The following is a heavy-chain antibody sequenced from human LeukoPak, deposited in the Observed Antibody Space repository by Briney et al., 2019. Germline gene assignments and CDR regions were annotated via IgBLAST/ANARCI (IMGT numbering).Heavy chain of an antibody. V-gene: IGHV1-69*05. CDR2: IIPIFGTA. Sequence: SVKVPCKASVGTFSSYAISWVRQAPGQGLEWMGRIIPIFGTANYAQKFQGRVTITTDESTSTAYMELSSLRSEDTAVYYCARDPDPYCGGDCYVYWGQGTLVTVSP. CDR1: VGTFSSYA. D-gene: IGHD2-21*02. CDR3: ARDPDPYCGGDCYVY. J-gene: IGHJ4*02.